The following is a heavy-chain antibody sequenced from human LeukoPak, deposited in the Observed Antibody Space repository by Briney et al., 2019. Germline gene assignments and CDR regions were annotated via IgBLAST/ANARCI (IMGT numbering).Heavy chain of an antibody. J-gene: IGHJ4*02. CDR3: AREYREVPRYDFWSGYYRGHFDY. Sequence: GGSLRLSCAASGFTFNSYWMSWVRQAPGKGLEWVANIKQDGSEKYYVDSVKGRFTISRDNAKNSLYLQMNSLRAEDTAVYYCAREYREVPRYDFWSGYYRGHFDYWGQGTLVTVSS. V-gene: IGHV3-7*03. CDR1: GFTFNSYW. CDR2: IKQDGSEK. D-gene: IGHD3-3*01.